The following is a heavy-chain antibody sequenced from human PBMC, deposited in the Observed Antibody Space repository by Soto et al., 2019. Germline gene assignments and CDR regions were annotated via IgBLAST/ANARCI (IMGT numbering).Heavy chain of an antibody. J-gene: IGHJ5*02. CDR2: INHSGSP. CDR3: ATANWSHHYFDP. CDR1: GGSFIGYY. V-gene: IGHV4-34*01. Sequence: PSETLSRTCAVYGGSFIGYYWSWLRQPPGKGLEWIGEINHSGSPNYNPSLKSRVTISVDTSKNQFSLKMTSVTAADTAVYYCATANWSHHYFDPWGQGTLVTVSS. D-gene: IGHD1-1*01.